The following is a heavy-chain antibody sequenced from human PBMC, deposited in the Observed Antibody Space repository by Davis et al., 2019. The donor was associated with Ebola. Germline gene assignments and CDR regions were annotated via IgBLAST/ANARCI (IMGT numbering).Heavy chain of an antibody. CDR1: GDSVSRGG. CDR3: ARGWLRGGMDV. J-gene: IGHJ6*04. Sequence: PSETLSLTCPIPGDSVSRGGWNWIRQSPSRGLEWLGRTYYNSKWFNDYAASVKSRIIINPDTSKHQFSLQLNSVTPEDTAMYYCARGWLRGGMDVWGEGTTVTVSS. D-gene: IGHD5-18*01. V-gene: IGHV6-1*01. CDR2: TYYNSKWFN.